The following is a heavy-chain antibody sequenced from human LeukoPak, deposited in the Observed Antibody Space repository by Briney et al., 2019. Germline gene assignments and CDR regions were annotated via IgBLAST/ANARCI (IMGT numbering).Heavy chain of an antibody. CDR2: ISAYNGNT. D-gene: IGHD2-21*02. V-gene: IGHV1-18*01. CDR1: GYTFTSYG. CDR3: ARSSIVVVTAHSFDY. Sequence: ASVKVSCKASGYTFTSYGISWVGQAPGQGLEWMGWISAYNGNTNYAQKLQGRVTMTTDTSTSTAYMELRSLRSDDTAVYYCARSSIVVVTAHSFDYWGQGTLVTVSS. J-gene: IGHJ4*02.